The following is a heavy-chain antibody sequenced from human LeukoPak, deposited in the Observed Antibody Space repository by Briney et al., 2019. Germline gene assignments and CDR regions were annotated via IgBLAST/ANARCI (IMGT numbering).Heavy chain of an antibody. J-gene: IGHJ4*02. V-gene: IGHV4-59*08. Sequence: SETLSLTCTVSGGSISSYYWSWIRQPPGKGLEWIGYIYYSGSTNYNPSLKSRVTISVDTSRNQFSLKLSSVTAADTAVYYCARHGGDYYDSSGPFPYFDYWGQGTLVTVSS. CDR2: IYYSGST. D-gene: IGHD3-22*01. CDR3: ARHGGDYYDSSGPFPYFDY. CDR1: GGSISSYY.